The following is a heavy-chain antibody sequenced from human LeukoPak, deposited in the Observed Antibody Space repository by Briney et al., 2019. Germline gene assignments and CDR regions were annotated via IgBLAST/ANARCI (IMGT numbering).Heavy chain of an antibody. D-gene: IGHD1-26*01. V-gene: IGHV3-7*01. CDR1: GLIFGSRW. CDR3: ASLLGDKTIFDF. CDR2: IKRDGSGE. Sequence: GGSLRLSCAASGLIFGSRWMSWIRQAPGKGLEWVANIKRDGSGEYYLYSVKGRFTISRDNAKNSLYLQMNSLRAEDTAVYYCASLLGDKTIFDFWGQGTLVTVSS. J-gene: IGHJ4*02.